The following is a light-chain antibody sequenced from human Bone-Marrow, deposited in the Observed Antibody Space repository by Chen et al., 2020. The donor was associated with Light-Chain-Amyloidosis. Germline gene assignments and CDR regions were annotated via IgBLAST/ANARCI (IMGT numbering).Light chain of an antibody. CDR1: SSDVGGDNH. Sequence: QSALTQPASVSGSPGQSITISCTGTSSDVGGDNHVSWYQQHPDKAPKLRIYEVTKRPSWVPDRFSGSKSDNTASLTISGLQTEDEADYFCSSYTITNTLVFGSGTRVTVL. V-gene: IGLV2-14*01. CDR2: EVT. J-gene: IGLJ1*01. CDR3: SSYTITNTLV.